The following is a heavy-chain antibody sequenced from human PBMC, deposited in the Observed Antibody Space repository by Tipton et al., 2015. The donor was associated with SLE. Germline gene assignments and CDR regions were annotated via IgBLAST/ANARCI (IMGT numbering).Heavy chain of an antibody. CDR1: GFTFSSYE. CDR3: ARDMWGYCTNGVCDGFDY. D-gene: IGHD2-8*01. Sequence: SLRLSCAASGFTFSSYEMNWVRQAPGKGLEWVSYISSSGSTIYYADSVKGRFTISRDNAKNSLYLQMNSLRAEDTAVYYCARDMWGYCTNGVCDGFDYWGQGTLVTVSS. V-gene: IGHV3-48*03. J-gene: IGHJ4*02. CDR2: ISSSGSTI.